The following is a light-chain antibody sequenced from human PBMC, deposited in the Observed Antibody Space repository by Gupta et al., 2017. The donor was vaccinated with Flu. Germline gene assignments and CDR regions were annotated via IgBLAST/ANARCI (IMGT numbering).Light chain of an antibody. CDR3: AERDDNLDGWV. CDR1: ISTIGSNY. Sequence: LLPPPPAASGTPGQRIPISCSESISTIGSNYLYWYHPLPGTAPILLIYSNDHRRSGIPDRFAGSKSGTEGAVAISGLRAEDEADFFWAERDDNLDGWVFGGGTKLTVL. CDR2: SND. J-gene: IGLJ3*02. V-gene: IGLV1-47*01.